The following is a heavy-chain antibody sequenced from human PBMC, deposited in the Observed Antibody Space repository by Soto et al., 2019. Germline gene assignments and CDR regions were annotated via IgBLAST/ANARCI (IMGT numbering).Heavy chain of an antibody. CDR2: IKSKTDGGTA. J-gene: IGHJ6*02. CDR1: GLSVSYAW. Sequence: EVQLVESGGGLVKPGGSLRLSCAASGLSVSYAWMDWVRQAPGKGLEWVGRIKSKTDGGTADLAAPMKGRFTISRDNARNSLYLQMNSLRDEDTAVYYCARRGGGYSGYDPYYGMDVWGQGTTVTVSS. V-gene: IGHV3-15*01. CDR3: ARRGGGYSGYDPYYGMDV. D-gene: IGHD5-12*01.